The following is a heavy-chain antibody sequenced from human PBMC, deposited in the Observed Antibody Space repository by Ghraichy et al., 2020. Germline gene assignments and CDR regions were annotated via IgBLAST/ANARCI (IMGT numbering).Heavy chain of an antibody. Sequence: GESLNISCAASGFTFSSYAMSWVRQAPGKGLEWVSAISGSGGSTYYADSVKGRFTISRDNSKNTLYLQMNSLRAEDTAVYYCAKDCSSTSCSESGIDYWGQGTLVTVSS. CDR2: ISGSGGST. V-gene: IGHV3-23*01. CDR3: AKDCSSTSCSESGIDY. J-gene: IGHJ4*02. D-gene: IGHD2-2*01. CDR1: GFTFSSYA.